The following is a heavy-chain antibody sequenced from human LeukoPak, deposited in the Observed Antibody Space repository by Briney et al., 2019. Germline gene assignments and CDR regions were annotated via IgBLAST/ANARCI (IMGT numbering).Heavy chain of an antibody. CDR2: IFHSGST. CDR3: AKGAGGFSYYNWFDP. CDR1: GYFISSGYY. V-gene: IGHV4-38-2*02. Sequence: PSETLSLTCTVSGYFISSGYYWGWIRQPPGKGLEWIGTIFHSGSTYSNPSLKSRVTISVDTSKNQFSLKLASVTAADTAIYYCAKGAGGFSYYNWFDPWGQGTLVTVSS. D-gene: IGHD5-18*01. J-gene: IGHJ5*02.